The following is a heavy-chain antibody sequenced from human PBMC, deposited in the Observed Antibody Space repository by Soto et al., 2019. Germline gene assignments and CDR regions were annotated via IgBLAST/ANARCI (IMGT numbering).Heavy chain of an antibody. CDR1: GGSISSGGYY. D-gene: IGHD5-12*01. Sequence: SETLSLTCTVSGGSISSGGYYWSWIRQHPGKGLEWIGYIYYSGSTYYNPSLKSRVTISVDTSKNQFSLKLSSVTAADTAVYYCARGHPYSGYAQVHFDYWGQGTLVTVSS. V-gene: IGHV4-31*03. J-gene: IGHJ4*02. CDR3: ARGHPYSGYAQVHFDY. CDR2: IYYSGST.